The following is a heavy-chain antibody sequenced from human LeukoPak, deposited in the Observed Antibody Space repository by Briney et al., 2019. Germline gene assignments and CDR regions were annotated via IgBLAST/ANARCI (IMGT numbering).Heavy chain of an antibody. D-gene: IGHD3-10*01. CDR1: GYSFTAYG. CDR3: ARGGSGDHQEQLGPPGYYHYMDV. CDR2: ISGHTGTA. V-gene: IGHV1-18*01. J-gene: IGHJ6*03. Sequence: GASVKLSCKASGYSFTAYGMGWLRQAPGQGLEWMGWISGHTGTAIYAQNLQGRVTLTADTFTSTVYMEMRSLRSDDTAVYYCARGGSGDHQEQLGPPGYYHYMDVWGTGTTVTVSS.